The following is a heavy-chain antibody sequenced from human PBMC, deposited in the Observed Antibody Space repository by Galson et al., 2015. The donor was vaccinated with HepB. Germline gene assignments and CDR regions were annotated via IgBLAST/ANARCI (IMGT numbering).Heavy chain of an antibody. CDR1: GGSISSYY. CDR3: ARGGEGYGDYSAVDP. CDR2: IYYSGST. J-gene: IGHJ5*02. D-gene: IGHD4-17*01. Sequence: ETLSLTCTVSGGSISSYYWSWIRQPPGKGLEWIGYIYYSGSTNYNPSLKSRVTISVDTSKNQFSLKLSSVTAADTAVYYCARGGEGYGDYSAVDPWGQGSLVTVSS. V-gene: IGHV4-59*01.